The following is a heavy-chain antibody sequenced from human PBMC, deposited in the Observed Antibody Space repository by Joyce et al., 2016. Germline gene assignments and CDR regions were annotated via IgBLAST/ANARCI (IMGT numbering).Heavy chain of an antibody. CDR2: IYCSGGT. CDR1: GASVSSGNYY. Sequence: QVQLQESGPGLVKPSETLSLTCTVSGASVSSGNYYWSWVRQAPVKGLEWIGNIYCSGGTNYNPFLKSRVTISVDTSKNQFSLKLTSVTAADTAVYYCATGGGWLVDTWGQGTLVTVST. CDR3: ATGGGWLVDT. D-gene: IGHD5-24*01. J-gene: IGHJ5*02. V-gene: IGHV4-61*01.